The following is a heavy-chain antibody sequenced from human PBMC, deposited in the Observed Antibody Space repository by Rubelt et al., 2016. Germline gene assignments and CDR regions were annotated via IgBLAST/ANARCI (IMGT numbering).Heavy chain of an antibody. J-gene: IGHJ5*02. D-gene: IGHD1-1*01. CDR3: ARGVGTAFDP. Sequence: LVQSGAEVKKPGSSVKVSYKASGGTFSSYAISWVRQAPGQGLEWMGRINPNSGGTNYAQKFQGRVTMTRDTSISTAYMELSRLRSDDTAVYYCARGVGTAFDPWGQGTLVTVSS. CDR1: GGTFSSYA. V-gene: IGHV1-2*06. CDR2: INPNSGGT.